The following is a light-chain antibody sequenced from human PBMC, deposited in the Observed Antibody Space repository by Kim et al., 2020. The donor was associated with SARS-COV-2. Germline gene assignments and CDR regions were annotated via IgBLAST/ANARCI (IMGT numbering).Light chain of an antibody. J-gene: IGKJ5*01. V-gene: IGKV1-16*01. CDR2: GAS. CDR3: QQYNRHPIT. CDR1: QGISDN. Sequence: DIQLTQSPSSLSTSLGDTVTITCRASQGISDNLAWFQQKPGEAPKSLIYGASTLQGGVPSRFSGTGSGKDFTLTITSLQPDDLAIYFCQQYNRHPITFGQGTRLEIK.